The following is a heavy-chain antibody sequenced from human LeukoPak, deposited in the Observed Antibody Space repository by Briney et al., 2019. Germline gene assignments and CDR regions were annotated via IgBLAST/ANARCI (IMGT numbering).Heavy chain of an antibody. CDR3: ASIPGSSSSWTIDY. D-gene: IGHD6-13*01. CDR1: GFTFSSYA. Sequence: PGGSLRLSCAASGFTFSSYAMSWVRQAPGKGLEWVSAISGSGGSTYYADSVKGRFTISRDNSKNTLYLQMNSLRAEDTAVYYCASIPGSSSSWTIDYWGQGTLVTVSS. CDR2: ISGSGGST. V-gene: IGHV3-23*01. J-gene: IGHJ4*02.